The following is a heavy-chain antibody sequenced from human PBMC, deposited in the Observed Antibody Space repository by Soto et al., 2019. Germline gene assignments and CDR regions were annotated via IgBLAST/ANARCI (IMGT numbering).Heavy chain of an antibody. D-gene: IGHD1-26*01. CDR1: GYSFTNYW. CDR3: ARCSGTYSIYYYFGMDV. V-gene: IGHV5-51*01. Sequence: GESLKISCKGSGYSFTNYWIGWVRQMRGKGLEWIGIIYPGDSDARYSPSFQGQVTISADKSISTAYLQWSSVKASDTAIYYCARCSGTYSIYYYFGMDVWGQGTTVTVSS. J-gene: IGHJ6*02. CDR2: IYPGDSDA.